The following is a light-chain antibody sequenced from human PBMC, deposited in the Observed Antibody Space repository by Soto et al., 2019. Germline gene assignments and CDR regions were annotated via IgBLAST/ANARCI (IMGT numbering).Light chain of an antibody. CDR1: QSVSSN. Sequence: EIVMTQSPATLSVSPGERATLSCRASQSVSSNLAWYQQKPGQAPRLLIYGASTRATGIPARFSGSGSGTDFTLTISSPQSEDFAVYYCQQYNNWPPIIFGQGTRLEIK. V-gene: IGKV3-15*01. CDR3: QQYNNWPPII. CDR2: GAS. J-gene: IGKJ5*01.